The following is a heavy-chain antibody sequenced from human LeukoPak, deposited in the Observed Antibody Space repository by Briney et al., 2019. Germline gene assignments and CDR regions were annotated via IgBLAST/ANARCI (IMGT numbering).Heavy chain of an antibody. J-gene: IGHJ3*02. CDR3: APTRGGYDFGDAFDI. CDR1: GFTFSSYA. CDR2: ISYDGSSK. Sequence: GGSLRLSCAASGFTFSSYAMHWVRQAPGKGLEWVAVISYDGSSKYYADSVKGRFTISRDNSKNTLYLQMNSLRAEDTAVYYCAPTRGGYDFGDAFDIWGQGTMVTVSS. V-gene: IGHV3-30-3*01. D-gene: IGHD5-12*01.